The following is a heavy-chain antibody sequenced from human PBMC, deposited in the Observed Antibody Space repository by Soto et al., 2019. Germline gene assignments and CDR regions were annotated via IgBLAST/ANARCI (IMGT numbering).Heavy chain of an antibody. CDR2: ITQSSSYT. V-gene: IGHV3-23*01. CDR1: GFTFGAYS. Sequence: VHLLESGGNLVQRGGSLRLSCAASGFTFGAYSMSWVRQAPGKALEWVSSITQSSSYTHYADSVKGRFTISRDDSRNTLYLQMNSLRADDTAVYYCAKDDVKGDGLWLVGTWGQGTVVTVSS. D-gene: IGHD2-21*02. J-gene: IGHJ5*02. CDR3: AKDDVKGDGLWLVGT.